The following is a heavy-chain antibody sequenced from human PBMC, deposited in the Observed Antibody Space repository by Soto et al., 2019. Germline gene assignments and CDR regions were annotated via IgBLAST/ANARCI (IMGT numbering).Heavy chain of an antibody. CDR3: AKGSFEYSASVAR. CDR2: ISAGGGSS. D-gene: IGHD5-12*01. Sequence: EVQLLESGGGLVQPGGSLRLACAASGFSFISYAMVWVRQAPGKGLEWVSVISAGGGSSYFADSVKGRFTISRDNSKNVLSLEMNNLRAEDTATYFCAKGSFEYSASVARWGQGTLVLVSS. CDR1: GFSFISYA. V-gene: IGHV3-23*01. J-gene: IGHJ4*02.